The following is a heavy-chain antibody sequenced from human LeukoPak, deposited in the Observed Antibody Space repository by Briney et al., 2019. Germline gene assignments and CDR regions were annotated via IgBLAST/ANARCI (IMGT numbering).Heavy chain of an antibody. J-gene: IGHJ4*02. Sequence: GGSLRLSCAASGFTFSSYAMHWVRQAPGKGLEWVAVISYDGSNKYYADSVKGRFTISRDNSKNTLYLPMNSLRAEDTAVYYCASLAGYRCSGGSCYSLDYWGQGTLVTVSS. V-gene: IGHV3-30*04. D-gene: IGHD2-15*01. CDR3: ASLAGYRCSGGSCYSLDY. CDR1: GFTFSSYA. CDR2: ISYDGSNK.